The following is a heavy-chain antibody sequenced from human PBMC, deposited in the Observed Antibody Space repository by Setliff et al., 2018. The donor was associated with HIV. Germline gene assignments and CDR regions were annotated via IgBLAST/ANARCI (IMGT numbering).Heavy chain of an antibody. V-gene: IGHV4-38-2*01. J-gene: IGHJ6*02. D-gene: IGHD3-3*01. CDR1: GTPISSGYY. Sequence: SETLSLTCFRRVSGTPISSGYYWGWIRQPPGKGLEWIGSIYHSGTTYYNPSLKSRVTISVDTSKNQFSLKLSSATAADTAVYYCARRLQFLEFLHGVGGLDVWGQGTTVTVSS. CDR2: IYHSGTT. CDR3: ARRLQFLEFLHGVGGLDV.